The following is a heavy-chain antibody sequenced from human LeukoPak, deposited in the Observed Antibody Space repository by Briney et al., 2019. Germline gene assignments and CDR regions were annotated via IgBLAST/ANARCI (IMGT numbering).Heavy chain of an antibody. CDR3: ARPGEVLRYFDWLSPPDY. CDR1: GYTFTSYG. J-gene: IGHJ4*02. V-gene: IGHV1-18*01. D-gene: IGHD3-9*01. Sequence: GASVKVSCKASGYTFTSYGISWVRQAPGQGLEWMGWINAYNGNTNYAQKLQGRVTMTTDTSTSTAYMELRSLRSDDTAVYYCARPGEVLRYFDWLSPPDYWGQGTLVTVSS. CDR2: INAYNGNT.